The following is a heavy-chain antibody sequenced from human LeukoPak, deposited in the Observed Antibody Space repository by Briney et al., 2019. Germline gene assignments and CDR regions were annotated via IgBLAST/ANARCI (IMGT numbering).Heavy chain of an antibody. V-gene: IGHV3-7*03. J-gene: IGHJ4*02. CDR2: IKEDGSEK. D-gene: IGHD2-15*01. CDR3: ARDPTNRYCSGGTCSDY. Sequence: LTGGSLRLSCAASGFTFRNYWMTWVRQAPGKGLEWVANIKEDGSEKYYVGSVKGRFTISRDNAENSLSLQMNSLRAEDTAVYYCARDPTNRYCSGGTCSDYWGQGTLVTVFS. CDR1: GFTFRNYW.